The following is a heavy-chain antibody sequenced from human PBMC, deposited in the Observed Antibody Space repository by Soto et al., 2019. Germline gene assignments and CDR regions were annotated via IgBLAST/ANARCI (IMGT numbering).Heavy chain of an antibody. Sequence: SETLSLTCTVSGGSVSSGAYYWTWIRQRPGKGLEWIGYIYYSGSTYYSPSLKSRLSISLDTSKNQFSLRLSSVTAANTAMYYCARARLRAVYAFDIWGQGTMVTVSS. CDR1: GGSVSSGAYY. D-gene: IGHD5-12*01. CDR3: ARARLRAVYAFDI. J-gene: IGHJ3*02. V-gene: IGHV4-31*03. CDR2: IYYSGST.